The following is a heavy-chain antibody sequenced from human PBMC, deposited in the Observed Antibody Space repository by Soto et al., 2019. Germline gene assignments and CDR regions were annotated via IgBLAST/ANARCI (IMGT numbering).Heavy chain of an antibody. CDR1: GFNFKKFA. D-gene: IGHD6-19*01. CDR2: ISCCGGSA. J-gene: IGHJ4*02. Sequence: EVHLLESGGGVVQPGGSLRLSCVASGFNFKKFAMAWVRQAAGEGLEWVSGISCCGGSASYADSVKGRFSIARDDSKNTVSLQLNSLRVEDTAQYFCAKADGQQWLIPHLDNWGQGTLVTLS. CDR3: AKADGQQWLIPHLDN. V-gene: IGHV3-23*01.